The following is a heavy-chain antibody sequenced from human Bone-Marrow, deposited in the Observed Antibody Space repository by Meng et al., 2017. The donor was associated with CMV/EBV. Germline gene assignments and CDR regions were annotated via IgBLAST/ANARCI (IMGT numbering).Heavy chain of an antibody. CDR3: ARDYRY. CDR2: INPNSGDT. J-gene: IGHJ4*02. V-gene: IGHV1-2*02. D-gene: IGHD1-26*01. CDR1: GYTFIGYY. Sequence: ASVKVSCKASGYTFIGYYIHWVRQAPGQGLEWMGWINPNSGDTNYAQRFQGRVTMTTDTSTSTAYMELRSLRSDDTAVYYCARDYRYWGQGTLVTVSS.